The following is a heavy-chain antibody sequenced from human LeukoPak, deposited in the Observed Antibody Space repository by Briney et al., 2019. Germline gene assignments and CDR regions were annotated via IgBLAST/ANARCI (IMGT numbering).Heavy chain of an antibody. CDR3: AKGGYDYVEIGYFDY. D-gene: IGHD5-12*01. J-gene: IGHJ4*02. CDR2: ISGSGGST. CDR1: GFTFSSYA. V-gene: IGHV3-23*01. Sequence: PGGSLRLSCAASGFTFSSYAMSWVRQAPGKGLEWVSAISGSGGSTSYADSVKGRFTISRDNSKNTLYLQMNSLRDEDTAVYYCAKGGYDYVEIGYFDYWGQGTLVTVSS.